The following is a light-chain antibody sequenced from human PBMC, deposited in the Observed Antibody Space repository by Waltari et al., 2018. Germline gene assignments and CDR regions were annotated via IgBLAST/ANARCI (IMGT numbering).Light chain of an antibody. Sequence: QSVLTPPPSVSAAPGQKVTISCSGSSSNIGTYYVSWYHQLPGAAPKLLIYDNNKRPSGIPDRFSASKSGTSATLGITGLQIGDEANYYCATWDNSLSDVVFGGGTKLTVL. CDR2: DNN. CDR3: ATWDNSLSDVV. V-gene: IGLV1-51*01. J-gene: IGLJ2*01. CDR1: SSNIGTYY.